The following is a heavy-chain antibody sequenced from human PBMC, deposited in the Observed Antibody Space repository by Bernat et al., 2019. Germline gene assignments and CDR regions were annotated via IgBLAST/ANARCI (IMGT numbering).Heavy chain of an antibody. Sequence: QLQLQESGPGLVKPSETLSLTCTVSGGSISSSSYYWGWIRQPPGKGLEWIGSIYYSGSTYYNPSLKSRVTISVDTSKNQFSLKLSSVTAADTAVYYCARLNIVATTFDYWGQRTLVTVSS. CDR3: ARLNIVATTFDY. V-gene: IGHV4-39*01. CDR1: GGSISSSSYY. D-gene: IGHD5-12*01. J-gene: IGHJ4*02. CDR2: IYYSGST.